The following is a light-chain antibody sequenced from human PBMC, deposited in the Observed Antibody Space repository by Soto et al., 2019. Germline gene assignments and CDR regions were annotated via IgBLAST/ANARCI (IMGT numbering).Light chain of an antibody. CDR1: SSNIGAGYE. V-gene: IGLV1-40*01. J-gene: IGLJ2*01. CDR3: QSYDSSLSALV. Sequence: QSVLTQPPSVSGAPGQRVTISCTGSSSNIGAGYEIHWYQQLPGTAPKLLIYGNTNRPSGVPDRFSGSKSGTSASLAITGLQAEDEADYYCQSYDSSLSALVFGGGTKLTVL. CDR2: GNT.